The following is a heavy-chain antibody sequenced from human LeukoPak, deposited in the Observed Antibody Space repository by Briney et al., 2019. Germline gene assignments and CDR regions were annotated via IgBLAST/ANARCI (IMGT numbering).Heavy chain of an antibody. CDR1: GFTFSDYY. V-gene: IGHV3-11*06. J-gene: IGHJ3*01. CDR3: ARGFRAFDF. CDR2: ISSSGTYA. Sequence: GGSLRLSCVASGFTFSDYYMSWIRQAPGKGLQYVSYISSSGTYANYANSVKGRFTNSRDNAKNSLYLQMDSLRAEDTAVYYCARGFRAFDFWAQGTMVTVSS.